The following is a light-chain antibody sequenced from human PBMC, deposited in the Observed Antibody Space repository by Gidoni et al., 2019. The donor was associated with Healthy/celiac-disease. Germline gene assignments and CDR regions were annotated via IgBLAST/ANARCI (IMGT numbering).Light chain of an antibody. CDR1: SSDVGGYNY. Sequence: QSALTQPPSASGSPGQSVTLSCTGTSSDVGGYNYVSWYQQHPGKAPKRMIYEVSKRPSGIPDRFSGSKSGNMASLTVSGLQAEDEADYYCSSYAGSNNLVFGGGTKLTVL. J-gene: IGLJ2*01. CDR2: EVS. CDR3: SSYAGSNNLV. V-gene: IGLV2-8*01.